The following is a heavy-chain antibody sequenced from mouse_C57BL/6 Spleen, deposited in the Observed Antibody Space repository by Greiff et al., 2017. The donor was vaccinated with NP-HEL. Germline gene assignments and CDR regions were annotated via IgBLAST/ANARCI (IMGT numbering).Heavy chain of an antibody. V-gene: IGHV14-2*01. CDR1: GFNIKDYY. D-gene: IGHD2-1*01. CDR2: IDPEDGET. Sequence: EVQGVESGAELVKPGASVKLSCTASGFNIKDYYMHWVKQRTEQGLEWIGRIDPEDGETKYAPKFQGKATITADTSSNTAYLQLSSLTSEDTAVYYCARERGLSTSYFDYWGQGTTLTVSS. CDR3: ARERGLSTSYFDY. J-gene: IGHJ2*01.